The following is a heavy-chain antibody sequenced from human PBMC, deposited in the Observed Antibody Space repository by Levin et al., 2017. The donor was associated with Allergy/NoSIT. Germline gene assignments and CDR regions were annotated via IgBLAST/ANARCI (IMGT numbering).Heavy chain of an antibody. CDR3: ARVTVTREYYYYYYMDV. CDR2: IYSGGST. D-gene: IGHD4-11*01. V-gene: IGHV3-53*01. Sequence: PGGSLRLSCAASGFTVSSNYMSWVRQAPGKGLEWVSVIYSGGSTYYADSVKGRFTISRDNSKNTLYLQMNSLRAEDTAVYYCARVTVTREYYYYYYMDVWGKGTTVTVSS. CDR1: GFTVSSNY. J-gene: IGHJ6*03.